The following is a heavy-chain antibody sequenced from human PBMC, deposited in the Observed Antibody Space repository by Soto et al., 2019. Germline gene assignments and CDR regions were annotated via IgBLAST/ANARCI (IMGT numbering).Heavy chain of an antibody. CDR3: ARDDCSSTSCLIDY. Sequence: PSETLSLTCTVSGGSISSGDYYWSWIRQPPGKGLEWIGYIYYSGSTYYNPSLKSRVTISVDTSKNQFSLKLSSVTAADTAVYYCARDDCSSTSCLIDYWGQGTLVTVSS. D-gene: IGHD2-2*01. CDR1: GGSISSGDYY. CDR2: IYYSGST. J-gene: IGHJ4*02. V-gene: IGHV4-30-4*01.